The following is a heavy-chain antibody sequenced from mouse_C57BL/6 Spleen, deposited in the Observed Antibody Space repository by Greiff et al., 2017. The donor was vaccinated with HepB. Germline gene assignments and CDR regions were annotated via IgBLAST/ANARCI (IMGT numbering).Heavy chain of an antibody. V-gene: IGHV1-50*01. CDR1: GYTFTSYW. CDR2: IDPSDSYT. Sequence: QVQLQQPGAELVKPGASVKLSCKASGYTFTSYWMQWVKQRPGQGLEWIGEIDPSDSYTNYNQKFKGKATLTVDTSSSTAYMQLSSLTSEDSAVYYCARQKRSNYDWFAYWGQGTLVTVSA. CDR3: ARQKRSNYDWFAY. D-gene: IGHD2-5*01. J-gene: IGHJ3*01.